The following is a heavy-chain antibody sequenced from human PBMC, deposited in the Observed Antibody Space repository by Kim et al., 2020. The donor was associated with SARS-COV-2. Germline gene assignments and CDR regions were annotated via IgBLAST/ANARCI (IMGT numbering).Heavy chain of an antibody. V-gene: IGHV4-34*01. J-gene: IGHJ4*02. CDR3: ARGRRDGYNYPHDY. CDR2: INHSGST. CDR1: GGSFSGYY. D-gene: IGHD5-18*01. Sequence: SETLSLTCAVYGGSFSGYYWSWIRQPPGKGLEWIGEINHSGSTNYNPSPKRRVTISVDTSNNQFSLKLSSVNAADTAVYYCARGRRDGYNYPHDYWGQGTLVTVSS.